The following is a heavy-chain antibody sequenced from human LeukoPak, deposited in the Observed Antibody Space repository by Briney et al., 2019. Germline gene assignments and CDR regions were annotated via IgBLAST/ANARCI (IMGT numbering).Heavy chain of an antibody. CDR1: GGTFSSYA. CDR2: IIPIFGTA. V-gene: IGHV1-69*13. D-gene: IGHD3-10*01. Sequence: ASVKVSCKASGGTFSSYAISWVRQAPGQGLEWMGGIIPIFGTANYAQKFQGRVTITADESTSTAYMELSSLRSEDTVVYYCARVRYYYGSGSYYIGYYYGMDVWGQGTTVTVSS. CDR3: ARVRYYYGSGSYYIGYYYGMDV. J-gene: IGHJ6*02.